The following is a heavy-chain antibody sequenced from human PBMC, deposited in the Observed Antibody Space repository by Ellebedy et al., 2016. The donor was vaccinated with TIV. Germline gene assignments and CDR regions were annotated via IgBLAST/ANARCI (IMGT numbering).Heavy chain of an antibody. CDR3: ARDLFEGFFPFGEHSGYYGLDV. J-gene: IGHJ6*02. CDR2: INSSGGST. Sequence: ASVKVSCKTSGYIFTAYYIHWVRQAPGQGLEWMGIINSSGGSTSYAKKFQGRVTMTRDMSTSTVYMELSSLRVEDTAVYYCARDLFEGFFPFGEHSGYYGLDVWGQGTTVTVSS. D-gene: IGHD3-10*01. CDR1: GYIFTAYY. V-gene: IGHV1-46*01.